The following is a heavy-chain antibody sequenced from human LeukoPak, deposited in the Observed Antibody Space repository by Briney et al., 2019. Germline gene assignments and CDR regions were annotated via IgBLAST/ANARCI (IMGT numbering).Heavy chain of an antibody. J-gene: IGHJ5*02. CDR1: GYTLTAYY. CDR3: ARGYCSGGTCYLVENWLDP. Sequence: ASVRASCKASGYTLTAYYIYWVRQAPGQGLEWMGRINPNSGGRDYTQSIQGRVTMTRDTSISAAYMELSRLRSDDTAVYYCARGYCSGGTCYLVENWLDPWGQGTLVTVSS. CDR2: INPNSGGR. V-gene: IGHV1-2*06. D-gene: IGHD2-15*01.